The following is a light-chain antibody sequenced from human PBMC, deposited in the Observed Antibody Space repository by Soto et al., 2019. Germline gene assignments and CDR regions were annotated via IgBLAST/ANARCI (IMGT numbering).Light chain of an antibody. Sequence: EIVLTQSPAILSLSPGEKATLSCRASQSVSNNLAWFQQKPGQVPRLLIYGASNRATGVSARFSGSGSGTEFTLTISSLQSEDFAVYYCQQYHYWWTFGQGTKVDIK. CDR2: GAS. CDR1: QSVSNN. CDR3: QQYHYWWT. J-gene: IGKJ1*01. V-gene: IGKV3-15*01.